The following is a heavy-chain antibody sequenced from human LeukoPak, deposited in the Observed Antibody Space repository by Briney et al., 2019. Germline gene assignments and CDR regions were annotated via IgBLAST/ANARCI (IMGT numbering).Heavy chain of an antibody. CDR1: GFTFSNYW. J-gene: IGHJ3*01. Sequence: PGGSLRLSCAASGFTFSNYWMTWVRQAPGKGLEWVANIKLDVSETYYVDSVRGQFTISRDNTKNSLYLQMDSLRAEDTAVYYCARKGNAFDFWGQGTMVTVSS. CDR2: IKLDVSET. CDR3: ARKGNAFDF. V-gene: IGHV3-7*01. D-gene: IGHD3-10*01.